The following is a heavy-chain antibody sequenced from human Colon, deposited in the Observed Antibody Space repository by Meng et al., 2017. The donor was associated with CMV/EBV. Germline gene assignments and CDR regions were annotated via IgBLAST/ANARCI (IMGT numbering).Heavy chain of an antibody. D-gene: IGHD3-10*01. CDR3: ARYYNAHLGAYYFDY. CDR1: GFTFSSYS. CDR2: ISSSSSTI. J-gene: IGHJ4*02. V-gene: IGHV3-48*04. Sequence: ESLKISCAASGFTFSSYSMNWVRQAPGKGLEWVSYISSSSSTIYYADSVKGRFNISRDNAKNSLYLQMNSLRAEDTAVYYCARYYNAHLGAYYFDYWGQGTLVTVSS.